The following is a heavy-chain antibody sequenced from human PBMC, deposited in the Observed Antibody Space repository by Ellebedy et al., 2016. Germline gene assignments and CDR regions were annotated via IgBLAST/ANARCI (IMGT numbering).Heavy chain of an antibody. V-gene: IGHV3-21*01. J-gene: IGHJ6*02. CDR3: AREWSVGGMDV. CDR2: IVFSGTAT. CDR1: GFTFNIAG. D-gene: IGHD4-23*01. Sequence: GGSLRLSXAASGFTFNIAGMTWVRQAPGKGLEWVATIVFSGTATYYSDSVKGRFIISRDNAKNSLFLQMNSLRVEDTAVYYCAREWSVGGMDVWGQGTTVTVSS.